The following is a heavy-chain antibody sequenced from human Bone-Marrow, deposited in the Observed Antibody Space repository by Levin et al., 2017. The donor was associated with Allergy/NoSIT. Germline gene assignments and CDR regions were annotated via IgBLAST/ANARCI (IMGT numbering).Heavy chain of an antibody. CDR2: ISNSGSTK. D-gene: IGHD3/OR15-3a*01. Sequence: GESLKISCAASGFTFSDYYMSWIRQAPGKGLEWVSFISNSGSTKYYADSVKGRFTISRDDAKNSLYLQMNSLRAEDTAVYYCARGGKRRAGLWGQGTLVIVSS. J-gene: IGHJ4*02. CDR3: ARGGKRRAGL. V-gene: IGHV3-11*01. CDR1: GFTFSDYY.